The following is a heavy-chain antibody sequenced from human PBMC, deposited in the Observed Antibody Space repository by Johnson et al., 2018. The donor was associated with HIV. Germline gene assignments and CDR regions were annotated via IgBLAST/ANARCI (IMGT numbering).Heavy chain of an antibody. Sequence: QVQLVESGGGLVQPGGSLRLSCAASGFTLSHYGMHWVRQAPGKGPEWVALISYDGSNAYYADSVKGRFTISRDNSKNTLYLQMNSLRTEDTAVYYCAKEYFDIWGQGTMVTVSS. CDR2: ISYDGSNA. CDR1: GFTLSHYG. CDR3: AKEYFDI. J-gene: IGHJ3*02. V-gene: IGHV3-30*18.